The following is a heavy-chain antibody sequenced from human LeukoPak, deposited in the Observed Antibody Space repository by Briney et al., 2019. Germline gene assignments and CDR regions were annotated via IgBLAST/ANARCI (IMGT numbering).Heavy chain of an antibody. CDR2: IYYSGST. V-gene: IGHV4-31*03. D-gene: IGHD2-2*01. J-gene: IGHJ4*02. Sequence: SETLSLTCTVSGGSISSGGNYWSWIRQHPGKGLEWIGYIYYSGSTYYNPSLKSRVTISVDTSKNQFSLKLSSVTAADTAVYYCASSRSSTSFDYWGQGTLVTVSS. CDR1: GGSISSGGNY. CDR3: ASSRSSTSFDY.